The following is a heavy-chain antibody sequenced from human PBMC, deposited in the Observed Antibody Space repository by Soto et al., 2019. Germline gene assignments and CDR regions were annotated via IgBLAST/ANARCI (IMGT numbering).Heavy chain of an antibody. Sequence: PSETLSLTCAVSGGSISSGGYSWSWIRQPPGKGLEWIGYIYHSGSTYYDPSLKSRVTISVDRSKNQFSLKLSSVTAAGTAVYYCARDHGSGGSVNWGQGTLVTVSS. CDR1: GGSISSGGYS. V-gene: IGHV4-30-2*01. CDR3: ARDHGSGGSVN. D-gene: IGHD3-10*01. J-gene: IGHJ4*02. CDR2: IYHSGST.